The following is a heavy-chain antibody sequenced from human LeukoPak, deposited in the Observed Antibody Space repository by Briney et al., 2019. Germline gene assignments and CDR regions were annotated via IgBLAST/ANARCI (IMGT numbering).Heavy chain of an antibody. V-gene: IGHV4-34*01. J-gene: IGHJ6*03. CDR2: INHSGST. D-gene: IGHD5-24*01. Sequence: SETLSLTCAVYGGSFSGYYWSWIRQPPGKGLEWIGEINHSGSTNYNPSLKSRVTISVDTSKNQFSLKLSSVTAADTAVYYCAREEMATTYYYYYYYMDVWGKGTTVTVSS. CDR1: GGSFSGYY. CDR3: AREEMATTYYYYYYYMDV.